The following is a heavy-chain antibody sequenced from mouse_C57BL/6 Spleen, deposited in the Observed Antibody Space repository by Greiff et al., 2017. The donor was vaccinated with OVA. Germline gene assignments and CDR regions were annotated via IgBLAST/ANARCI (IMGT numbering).Heavy chain of an antibody. CDR3: ATAHYYDYDYCYFDY. CDR1: GFTFSSYG. D-gene: IGHD2-4*01. J-gene: IGHJ2*01. Sequence: EVQLVESGGGLVKPGGSLKLSCAASGFTFSSYGMSWVRQTPEKGLEWVANISNGGSYTYYTDNVKGRFTISRDNAKNNLYLQMSHLRSEDTAMYYCATAHYYDYDYCYFDYWGQGTTLTVSS. V-gene: IGHV5-4*01. CDR2: ISNGGSYT.